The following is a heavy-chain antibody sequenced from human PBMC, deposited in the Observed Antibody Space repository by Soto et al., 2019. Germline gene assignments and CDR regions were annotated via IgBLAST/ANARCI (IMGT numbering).Heavy chain of an antibody. CDR2: IYRTGST. J-gene: IGHJ4*02. V-gene: IGHV4-4*02. Sequence: SETLSLTCAVSGGSFTSNNWWTWVRQPPGQGLEWIGEIYRTGSTNYNPSLKSRVTISLDKSENQFSLKVTSLTAADTAVYYCASRDPGTSVDYWGQGTVVTVSS. CDR1: GGSFTSNNW. D-gene: IGHD1-7*01. CDR3: ASRDPGTSVDY.